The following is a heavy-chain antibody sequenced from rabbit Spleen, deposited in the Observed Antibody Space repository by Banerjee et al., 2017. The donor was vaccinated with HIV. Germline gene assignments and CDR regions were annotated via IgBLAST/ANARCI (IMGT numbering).Heavy chain of an antibody. V-gene: IGHV1S45*01. CDR3: ARDDNHKNYRFRLDL. CDR1: GFSFSSSYY. Sequence: QEQLVESGGDLVKPGTSLTLTCTASGFSFSSSYYMCWVRQAPGKGLECIACIYAGGSGSTYYANWVNGRFTISKTSSTTVTLQMTSLTAADTATYFCARDDNHKNYRFRLDLWGPGTLVTVS. CDR2: IYAGGSGST. J-gene: IGHJ3*01. D-gene: IGHD2-1*01.